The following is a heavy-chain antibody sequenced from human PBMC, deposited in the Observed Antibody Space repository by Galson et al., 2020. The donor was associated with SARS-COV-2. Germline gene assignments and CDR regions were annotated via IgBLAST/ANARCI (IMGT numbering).Heavy chain of an antibody. CDR2: IRSSSGTI. J-gene: IGHJ4*02. Sequence: GFTFSSYTMNWVRQAPVKGLELVAYIRSSSGTIYYADSVKGRFTISRDNAKNSLYLQLNSLRVEDTAVYYCARERLEYWGQGTLVTVSS. CDR3: ARERLEY. D-gene: IGHD1-1*01. CDR1: GFTFSSYT. V-gene: IGHV3-48*04.